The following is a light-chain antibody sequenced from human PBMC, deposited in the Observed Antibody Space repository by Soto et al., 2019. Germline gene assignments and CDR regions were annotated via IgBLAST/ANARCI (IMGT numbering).Light chain of an antibody. CDR1: QNINSW. CDR3: QQYDKYSWT. CDR2: EAS. V-gene: IGKV1-5*03. Sequence: DIKMSQSPSTLSASVGDRVTITCRASQNINSWLAWYQQRPGKAPKLLIYEASSLESGVPSRFGGSGSGTEFTLTISGLQPDDFATYYCQQYDKYSWTFGQGTKVDI. J-gene: IGKJ1*01.